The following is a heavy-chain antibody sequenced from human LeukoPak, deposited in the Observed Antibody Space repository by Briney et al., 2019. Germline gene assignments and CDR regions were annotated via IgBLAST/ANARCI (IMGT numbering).Heavy chain of an antibody. CDR3: ARTLLPALKGAFDI. D-gene: IGHD3-22*01. CDR1: GGSISSYY. V-gene: IGHV4-4*07. Sequence: SETLSLTCTVSGGSISSYYWSWIRQPAEKGLEYIGRVNTGGTTNYTPSLRGRVSISVDTSKNQFSLYLDSVSAADTAVYYCARTLLPALKGAFDIWGQGTMVTVSS. J-gene: IGHJ3*02. CDR2: VNTGGTT.